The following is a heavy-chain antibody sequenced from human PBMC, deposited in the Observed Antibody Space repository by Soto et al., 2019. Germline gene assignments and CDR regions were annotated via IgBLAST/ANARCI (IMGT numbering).Heavy chain of an antibody. CDR2: IDHSGST. Sequence: SLTKSHPCTVLCGSCGDLCWRRICKPQGKGLESIVEIDHSGSTNYNPSLKRRVSISVDTPKNQFSLKLSSVTAADTAVYYCARGRVSTMVRGPNFDYWGQGTLVTVPS. CDR3: ARGRVSTMVRGPNFDY. V-gene: IGHV4-34*01. J-gene: IGHJ4*02. CDR1: CGSCGDLC. D-gene: IGHD3-10*01.